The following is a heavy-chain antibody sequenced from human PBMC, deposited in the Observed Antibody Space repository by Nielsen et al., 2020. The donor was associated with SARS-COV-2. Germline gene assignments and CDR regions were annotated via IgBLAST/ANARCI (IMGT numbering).Heavy chain of an antibody. D-gene: IGHD6-13*01. CDR1: GFTFSSYA. Sequence: GESLKISCAASGFTFSSYAMSWVRQAPGKGLEWVSAISGSGGSTYYADSVKGRFTISRDNSKNTLYLQMNSLRAEDTAVYYCARSIAAAGNYYYYYGMDVWGQGTTVTVSS. CDR2: ISGSGGST. J-gene: IGHJ6*02. CDR3: ARSIAAAGNYYYYYGMDV. V-gene: IGHV3-23*01.